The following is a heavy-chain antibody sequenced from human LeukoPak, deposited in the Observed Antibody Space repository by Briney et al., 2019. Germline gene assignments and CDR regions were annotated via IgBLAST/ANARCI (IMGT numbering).Heavy chain of an antibody. Sequence: SETLSLTCTVSGGSIRSSYYYWGWIRQPPGKGLEWIGYIYYSGSTNYNPSLKSRVTISVDTSKNQFSLKLSSVTAADTAVYYCARDRYFIGFDYWGQGTLVAVSS. CDR3: ARDRYFIGFDY. J-gene: IGHJ4*02. V-gene: IGHV4-61*05. CDR1: GGSIRSSYYY. D-gene: IGHD3-9*01. CDR2: IYYSGST.